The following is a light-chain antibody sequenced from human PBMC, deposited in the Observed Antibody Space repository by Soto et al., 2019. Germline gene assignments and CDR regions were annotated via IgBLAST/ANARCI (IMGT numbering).Light chain of an antibody. J-gene: IGKJ4*01. CDR1: RSISNW. CDR3: QQYGSFSPIT. V-gene: IGKV1-5*01. CDR2: DAS. Sequence: DIQMTQSPSTLSASVGDRVTITCRASRSISNWLAWYQQRPGIAPKLLIFDASILQSGVPSRFSGSGSVTEFTLSISRLQTDDFATSYYQQYGSFSPITFGGGTKVEI.